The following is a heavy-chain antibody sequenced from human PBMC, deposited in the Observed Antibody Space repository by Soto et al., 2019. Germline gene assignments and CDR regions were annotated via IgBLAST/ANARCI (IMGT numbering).Heavy chain of an antibody. CDR1: GGSVISGSYY. Sequence: PLETLSLTCTVSGGSVISGSYYWSWIRQPPGKGLEWIGYIYYSGSTNYNPSLKSRVTISVDTSKNQFSLKLSSVTAADTAVYYCARDRGYYDILTGPIHPYYFDYWGQGTLVTV. D-gene: IGHD3-9*01. CDR3: ARDRGYYDILTGPIHPYYFDY. CDR2: IYYSGST. J-gene: IGHJ4*02. V-gene: IGHV4-61*01.